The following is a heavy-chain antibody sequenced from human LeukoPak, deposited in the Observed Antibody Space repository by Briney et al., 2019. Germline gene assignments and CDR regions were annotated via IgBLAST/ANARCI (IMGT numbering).Heavy chain of an antibody. J-gene: IGHJ4*02. CDR3: AKSITIFGVVITQETFDY. CDR1: GFTFSSYG. D-gene: IGHD3-3*01. CDR2: IRYDGSNK. V-gene: IGHV3-30*02. Sequence: TGGSLRLSCAASGFTFSSYGMHWVRQAPGKGLEWVAFIRYDGSNKYYADSVKGRFTISRDSSKNTLYLQMNSLRAEDTAVYYCAKSITIFGVVITQETFDYWGQGTLVTVSS.